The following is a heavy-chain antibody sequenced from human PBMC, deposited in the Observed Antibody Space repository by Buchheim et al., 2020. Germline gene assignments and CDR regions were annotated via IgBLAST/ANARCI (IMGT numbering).Heavy chain of an antibody. J-gene: IGHJ6*02. CDR1: GFTFSSYW. CDR3: TREPNRARTTDYYYGMDV. V-gene: IGHV3-74*01. D-gene: IGHD4-17*01. Sequence: EVQLVESGGGLVQPGGSLRLSCAASGFTFSSYWMHWVRQAPGKGLVWVSRIHRDGSSTSYADSVKGRFTISRDNAKNTLYLKMNSLRADDTAVYYCTREPNRARTTDYYYGMDVWGQGT. CDR2: IHRDGSST.